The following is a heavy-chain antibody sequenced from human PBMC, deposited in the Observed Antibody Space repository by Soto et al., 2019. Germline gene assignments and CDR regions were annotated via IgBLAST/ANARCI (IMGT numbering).Heavy chain of an antibody. CDR1: GFTCSDHH. V-gene: IGHV3-11*01. J-gene: IGHJ6*04. CDR2: MSGSVSSE. Sequence: SLGLSFAASGFTCSDHHMSWILQAPGKGLEIVAHMSGSVSSEDSGASVKGRLSIFREHSKHLLFLQMLFLRAEDTAVYYCAREIRYVSGGHLYSGMDVLGKGTAVTAPQ. CDR3: AREIRYVSGGHLYSGMDV. D-gene: IGHD1-20*01.